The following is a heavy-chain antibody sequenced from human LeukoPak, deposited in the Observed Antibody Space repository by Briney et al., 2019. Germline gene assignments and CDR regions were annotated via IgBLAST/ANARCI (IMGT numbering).Heavy chain of an antibody. D-gene: IGHD3-10*01. Sequence: GGSLRLSCAASGFSFSSYAMHWVRQAPGKGLEWVAAITYDGSNKYYADSVKGRFTISRDNSKNTLYLQMNSLRAEDTAVYYCARGSTGRGGSSRDYWGQGTLATVSS. CDR3: ARGSTGRGGSSRDY. J-gene: IGHJ4*02. V-gene: IGHV3-30*04. CDR1: GFSFSSYA. CDR2: ITYDGSNK.